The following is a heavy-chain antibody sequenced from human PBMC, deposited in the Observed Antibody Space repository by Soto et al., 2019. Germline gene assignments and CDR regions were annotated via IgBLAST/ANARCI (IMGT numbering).Heavy chain of an antibody. CDR2: INAGNGIT. CDR1: GYTFTSYA. CDR3: ASSQKGYNWNYFDH. Sequence: GASVKVSCKASGYTFTSYAMHWVRQAPGQRLEWMGWINAGNGITKYSQKFQGRVTITRDTSASTAYMELSSLRSEDTAVYYCASSQKGYNWNYFDHWGQGALVTVSS. D-gene: IGHD1-20*01. V-gene: IGHV1-3*01. J-gene: IGHJ4*02.